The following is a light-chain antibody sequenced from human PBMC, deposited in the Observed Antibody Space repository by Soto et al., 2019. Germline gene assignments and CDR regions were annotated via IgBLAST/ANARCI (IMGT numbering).Light chain of an antibody. CDR2: AAS. CDR1: QSISTY. CDR3: QQSYSTPLT. J-gene: IGKJ2*01. V-gene: IGKV1-39*01. Sequence: DIQMTQSPSSLSASVGDRVTITCRASQSISTYLNWYQQKPGKAPKVLIYAASSLQSGVQSRFSGTGSGTDFILTISSLQPEDFATYYCQQSYSTPLTFGPGTKLEIK.